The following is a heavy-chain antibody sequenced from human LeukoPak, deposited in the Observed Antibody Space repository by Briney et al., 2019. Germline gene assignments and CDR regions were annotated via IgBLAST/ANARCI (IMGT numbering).Heavy chain of an antibody. J-gene: IGHJ2*01. V-gene: IGHV3-33*06. Sequence: GGSLRLSCAASGFTFSSYGMHWVRQAPGKGLEWVAVIWYDGSNKYYADSVKGRFTISRDNSKNTLYLQMNSLRAEDTAVYYCAKNLLGSAAYSWYFDLWGRGTLVTVSS. D-gene: IGHD2-15*01. CDR3: AKNLLGSAAYSWYFDL. CDR2: IWYDGSNK. CDR1: GFTFSSYG.